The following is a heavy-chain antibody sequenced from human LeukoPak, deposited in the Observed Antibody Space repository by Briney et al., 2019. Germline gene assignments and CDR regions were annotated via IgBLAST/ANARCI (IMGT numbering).Heavy chain of an antibody. CDR3: AKRPTASVAAHFDY. Sequence: PGGSLRLSCAASGFTFTNYALSWVRQAPGKGLEWVLVISGSGGIIYDADSVKGRFTISRDNSKNTLYLQMNSLRAEDTAVYYCAKRPTASVAAHFDYWGQGALVTVSS. CDR1: GFTFTNYA. CDR2: ISGSGGII. D-gene: IGHD6-19*01. J-gene: IGHJ4*02. V-gene: IGHV3-23*01.